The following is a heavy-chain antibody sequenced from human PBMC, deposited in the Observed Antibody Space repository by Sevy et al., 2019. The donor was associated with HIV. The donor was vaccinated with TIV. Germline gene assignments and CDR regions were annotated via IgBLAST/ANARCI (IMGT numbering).Heavy chain of an antibody. CDR3: ARVWVVPAVVLYYHSMDV. V-gene: IGHV3-7*03. D-gene: IGHD2-2*01. Sequence: GGSLRLSCEASGLTFSRDWMTWVRQAPGKGLEWVANIKKDGSEKDYVDSVKGRFTISRDNAKNSLYLQMSSLRVEDTAVYYCARVWVVPAVVLYYHSMDVWDTGTTVTVSS. CDR2: IKKDGSEK. J-gene: IGHJ6*03. CDR1: GLTFSRDW.